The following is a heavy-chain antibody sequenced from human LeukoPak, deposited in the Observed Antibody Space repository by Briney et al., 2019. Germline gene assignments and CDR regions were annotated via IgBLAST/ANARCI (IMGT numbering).Heavy chain of an antibody. CDR2: VSGSAGST. Sequence: GGSLRLSCAASRFTFSSYALSWVRQAPGKGLEWVSTVSGSAGSTYYADSVKGWFTISRDNSKNTLYLQMNSLRAEDTAVYYCAKHLLYTSGWTPRGFDPWGQGTLVTVSS. CDR3: AKHLLYTSGWTPRGFDP. V-gene: IGHV3-23*01. CDR1: RFTFSSYA. D-gene: IGHD6-19*01. J-gene: IGHJ5*02.